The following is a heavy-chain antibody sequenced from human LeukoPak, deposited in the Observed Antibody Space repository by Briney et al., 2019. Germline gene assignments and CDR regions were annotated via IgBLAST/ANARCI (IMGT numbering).Heavy chain of an antibody. Sequence: GGSLRLSCAAPGFTFSSYSMNWVRQAPGKGLEWVSSISSSSSYIYYADSVKGRFTISRDNAKNSLYLQMNSLRAEDTAVYYCARATSQDGMDVWGQGTTVTVSS. CDR3: ARATSQDGMDV. V-gene: IGHV3-21*01. J-gene: IGHJ6*02. CDR2: ISSSSSYI. CDR1: GFTFSSYS.